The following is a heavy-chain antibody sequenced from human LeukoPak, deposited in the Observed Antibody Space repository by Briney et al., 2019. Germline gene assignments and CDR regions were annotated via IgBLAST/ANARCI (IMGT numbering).Heavy chain of an antibody. CDR1: GYSISSGYY. V-gene: IGHV4-38-2*02. CDR3: ARGQQWLEAFEH. CDR2: IYHSGST. Sequence: SETLSLTCTVSGYSISSGYYWGWIRQPPGKGLEWIGSIYHSGSTFYNPSLKSRVTISVDTSKNQFSLKLTSVTAADTAVYYCARGQQWLEAFEHWGQGTLVTVSS. J-gene: IGHJ4*02. D-gene: IGHD6-19*01.